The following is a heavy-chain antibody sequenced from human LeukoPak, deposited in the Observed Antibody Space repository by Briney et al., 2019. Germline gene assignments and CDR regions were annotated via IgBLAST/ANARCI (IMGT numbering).Heavy chain of an antibody. CDR1: GFTFSSYS. D-gene: IGHD1-26*01. V-gene: IGHV3-21*01. CDR2: ISSSSSYI. CDR3: ATEWVGITQFDY. Sequence: GGSLRLSCAASGFTFSSYSMNWVRQAPGKGLEWVSSISSSSSYIYYADSVKGRFTISRDNAKNSLYLQMNSLRAEDTAVYYCATEWVGITQFDYWGQGTLVTVAS. J-gene: IGHJ4*02.